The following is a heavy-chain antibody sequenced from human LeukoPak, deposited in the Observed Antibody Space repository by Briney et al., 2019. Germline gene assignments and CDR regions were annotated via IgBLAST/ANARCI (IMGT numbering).Heavy chain of an antibody. V-gene: IGHV3-48*03. CDR3: AKDRDSSWYVIWFDP. Sequence: GGSLRLSCAASGFTFSSYEMNWVRQAPGKGLEWVSYISSSGSTIYYADSVKGRFTISRDNSKNTLYLLMNSLRAEDTAVYYCAKDRDSSWYVIWFDPWGQGTLVTVSS. CDR2: ISSSGSTI. J-gene: IGHJ5*02. D-gene: IGHD6-13*01. CDR1: GFTFSSYE.